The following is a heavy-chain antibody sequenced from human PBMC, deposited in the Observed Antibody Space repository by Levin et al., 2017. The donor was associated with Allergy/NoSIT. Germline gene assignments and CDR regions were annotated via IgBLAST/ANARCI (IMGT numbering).Heavy chain of an antibody. Sequence: QTLSLTCTVSGGSISSDGYYWSWIRQHPGKGLEWIGYIYHSGNTYYNASLKSRVTISVDTSKNQFSLKLSSVTAADTAVYYCARTLATNDLDYWGQGTLVTVSS. D-gene: IGHD1-1*01. J-gene: IGHJ4*02. CDR3: ARTLATNDLDY. CDR1: GGSISSDGYY. CDR2: IYHSGNT. V-gene: IGHV4-31*03.